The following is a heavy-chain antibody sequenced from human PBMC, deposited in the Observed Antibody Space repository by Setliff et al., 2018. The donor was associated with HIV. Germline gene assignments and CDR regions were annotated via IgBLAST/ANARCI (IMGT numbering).Heavy chain of an antibody. Sequence: SETLSLTCTVSGGSINSNYDYWTWIRQPAGKGLEWIGHIYSTGSTYHNPSLKSRVTISVDTSKNQISLKLSSMTAADTAVYYCARPDPQGFGFDVWGQGTMVTVSS. J-gene: IGHJ3*01. CDR2: IYSTGST. D-gene: IGHD3-16*01. CDR1: GGSINSNYDY. CDR3: ARPDPQGFGFDV. V-gene: IGHV4-61*09.